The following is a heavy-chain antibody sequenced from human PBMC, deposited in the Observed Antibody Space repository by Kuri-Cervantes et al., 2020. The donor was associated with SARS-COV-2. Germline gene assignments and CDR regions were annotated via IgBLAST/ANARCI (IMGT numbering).Heavy chain of an antibody. V-gene: IGHV4-59*12. CDR2: IYYSGST. CDR1: GGSISSYY. J-gene: IGHJ4*02. Sequence: SETLSLTCTVSGGSISSYYWSWIRQPPGKGLEWIGYIYYSGSTNYNPSLKSRVTISVDTSKNQFSLKLSSVTAADPAVYYCARDLAYDSSGYAFDYWGQGTLVTVSS. CDR3: ARDLAYDSSGYAFDY. D-gene: IGHD3-22*01.